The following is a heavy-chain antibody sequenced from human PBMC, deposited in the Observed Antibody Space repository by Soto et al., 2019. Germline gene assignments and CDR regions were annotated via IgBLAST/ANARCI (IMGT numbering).Heavy chain of an antibody. Sequence: SETLSLTCTVSGASISGFYWSWIRRSAGKGLEWIGRIYATGTTDYNPSLKSRVMMSVDTSKKQFSLKLRSVTAADTAVYYCVRDGTKTLRDWFDPWGQGISVTVFS. D-gene: IGHD1-1*01. J-gene: IGHJ5*02. CDR2: IYATGTT. CDR3: VRDGTKTLRDWFDP. CDR1: GASISGFY. V-gene: IGHV4-4*07.